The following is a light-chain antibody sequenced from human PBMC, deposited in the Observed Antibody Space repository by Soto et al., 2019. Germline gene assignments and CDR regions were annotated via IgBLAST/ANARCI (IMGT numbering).Light chain of an antibody. V-gene: IGLV2-14*01. CDR3: QSYDSSLSGLWV. CDR1: SSDVGGYDY. J-gene: IGLJ3*02. Sequence: QSVLTQPASVSGSPGQSITISCTGTSSDVGGYDYVSWYQLHPGKAPKLMVFEVSNRPSGVSYRFSGSKSGNTASLTISGLQAEDEADYYCQSYDSSLSGLWVFGGGTKLTVL. CDR2: EVS.